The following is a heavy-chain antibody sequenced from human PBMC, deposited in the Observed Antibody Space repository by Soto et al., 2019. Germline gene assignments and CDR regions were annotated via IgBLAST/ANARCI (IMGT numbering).Heavy chain of an antibody. CDR3: GRVYPAIIGTFDY. D-gene: IGHD1-7*01. V-gene: IGHV4-31*03. CDR1: GASITSGSFY. Sequence: QVHLQQSGPGLVKPSQTLSLSCSVSGASITSGSFYWGWIRQFPGKGLEWIGYIHYRGSSNYNPSLKSRLHISVDTSQNQFSLQMTSLTAADTAVYYCGRVYPAIIGTFDYWGQGTLVSVSS. J-gene: IGHJ4*02. CDR2: IHYRGSS.